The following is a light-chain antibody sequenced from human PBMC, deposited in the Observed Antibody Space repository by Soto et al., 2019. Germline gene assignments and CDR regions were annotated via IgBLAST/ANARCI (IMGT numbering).Light chain of an antibody. Sequence: ETVMPQAQAPLPGPQGQRATLPCRASRSVSSNLAWYQQKPGQAPRLLIYGASTRATGIPARFSGSRSGAEFTLTINSLQSEDFAVYHCQHYNNWPLTFGGGTKVDIK. CDR3: QHYNNWPLT. J-gene: IGKJ4*01. CDR2: GAS. CDR1: RSVSSN. V-gene: IGKV3-15*01.